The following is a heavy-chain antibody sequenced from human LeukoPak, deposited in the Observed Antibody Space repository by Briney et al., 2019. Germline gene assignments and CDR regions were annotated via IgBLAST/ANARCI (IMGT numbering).Heavy chain of an antibody. D-gene: IGHD2-15*01. J-gene: IGHJ5*02. CDR2: ISSSSSYI. V-gene: IGHV3-21*01. CDR3: ARSHYCSGGSCYPFT. CDR1: GFIFSSYS. Sequence: PGGSLRLSCAASGFIFSSYSMNWVRQAPGKGLEWVSSISSSSSYIYYADSVKGRFTISRDNAKNSLYLQMNSLRAEDTAVYYCARSHYCSGGSCYPFTWGQGTLVTVFS.